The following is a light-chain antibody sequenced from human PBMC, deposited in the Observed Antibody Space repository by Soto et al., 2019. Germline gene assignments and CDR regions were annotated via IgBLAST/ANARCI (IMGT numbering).Light chain of an antibody. CDR2: GSS. Sequence: EVVLTQSPGTLSLSPGERATLSCRASQTVSNNYLAWYQHKPGQSPKLLIFGSSDRETGIPDRFSGSGSGTDYTLTISRLETEDFAVYYCQQNGSSPPYTFGQGTKLEIK. V-gene: IGKV3-20*01. J-gene: IGKJ2*01. CDR1: QTVSNNY. CDR3: QQNGSSPPYT.